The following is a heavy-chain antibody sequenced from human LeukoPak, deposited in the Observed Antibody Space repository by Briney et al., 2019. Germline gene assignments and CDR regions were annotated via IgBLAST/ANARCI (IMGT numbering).Heavy chain of an antibody. CDR1: GFTFSRYA. CDR2: ISGSGGST. Sequence: PGGSLRLSCAASGFTFSRYAMSWVRQAPGKGLEWVSAISGSGGSTYYADSVKGRFTISRDNSKNTLYLQMNSLRAEDTAVFYCAKRSGYTTGWFFDFWGQGTLVTVSS. CDR3: AKRSGYTTGWFFDF. V-gene: IGHV3-23*01. D-gene: IGHD6-19*01. J-gene: IGHJ4*02.